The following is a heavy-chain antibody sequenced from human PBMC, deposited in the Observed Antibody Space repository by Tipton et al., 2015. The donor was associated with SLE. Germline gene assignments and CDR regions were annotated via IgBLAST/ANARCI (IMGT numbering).Heavy chain of an antibody. CDR3: ARKPNAEYYFDY. CDR1: GGSINSYF. CDR2: IYYSGST. J-gene: IGHJ4*02. Sequence: TLSLTCTVSGGSINSYFWSWIRQPPGKGLEWIGYIYYSGSTNYNPSLKSRVTMSVDTSKNQISLKLSSVTAVDTAVYYCARKPNAEYYFDYWGQGTLVTVSS. D-gene: IGHD6-6*01. V-gene: IGHV4-59*12.